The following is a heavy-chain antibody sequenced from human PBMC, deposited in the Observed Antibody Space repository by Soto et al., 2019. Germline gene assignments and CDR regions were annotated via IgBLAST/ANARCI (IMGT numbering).Heavy chain of an antibody. V-gene: IGHV1-24*01. J-gene: IGHJ4*02. D-gene: IGHD6-19*01. Sequence: ASVKVSCKVSGYTLTELSMHWVRQAPGKGLEWMGGFDPEDGETIYAQEFQGRVTMTEDTSTDTAYMELSSLRSEDTAVYYCAYGYSSGWYNLDYWGQGALVTVSS. CDR1: GYTLTELS. CDR2: FDPEDGET. CDR3: AYGYSSGWYNLDY.